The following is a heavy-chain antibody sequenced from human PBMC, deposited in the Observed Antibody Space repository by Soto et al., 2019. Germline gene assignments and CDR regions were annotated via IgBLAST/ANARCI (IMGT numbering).Heavy chain of an antibody. D-gene: IGHD3-9*01. J-gene: IGHJ4*02. CDR2: IWYDGSNK. V-gene: IGHV3-33*01. CDR1: GFTFSSYG. Sequence: HPGGSLRLSCAASGFTFSSYGMHWVRQAPGKGLEWVAVIWYDGSNKYYADSVKCRFTISRDNSKNTLYLQMNSLRAEDTAVYYCAIEYYYILTGYYPRFGLFYYWGQGTLVTVSS. CDR3: AIEYYYILTGYYPRFGLFYY.